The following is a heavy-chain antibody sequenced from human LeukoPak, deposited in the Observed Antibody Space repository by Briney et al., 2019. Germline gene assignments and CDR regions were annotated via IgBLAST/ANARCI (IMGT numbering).Heavy chain of an antibody. J-gene: IGHJ3*02. Sequence: SETLSLTCAVSGGSISSSNWWSWVRQPPGKGLEWIGEIYHSGSTNYNPSLKSRVTISLDTSRNQFSLRLNSVTAADTAVYYCAKSNGYGLIDIWGQGTMVTVSS. CDR1: GGSISSSNW. CDR3: AKSNGYGLIDI. D-gene: IGHD3-10*01. CDR2: IYHSGST. V-gene: IGHV4-4*02.